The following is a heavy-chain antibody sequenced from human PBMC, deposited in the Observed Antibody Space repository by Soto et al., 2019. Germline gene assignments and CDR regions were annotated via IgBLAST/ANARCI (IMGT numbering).Heavy chain of an antibody. CDR3: ARDQTYYYDSSGYYFPNKPDY. Sequence: PGGSLRLSCAASGFTFSSYAMHWVRQAPGKGLEWVAVISYDGSNKYYADSVKGRFTISRDNSKNTLYLQMNSLRAEDTAVYYCARDQTYYYDSSGYYFPNKPDYWGQGTLVTVSS. D-gene: IGHD3-22*01. CDR2: ISYDGSNK. J-gene: IGHJ4*02. V-gene: IGHV3-30-3*01. CDR1: GFTFSSYA.